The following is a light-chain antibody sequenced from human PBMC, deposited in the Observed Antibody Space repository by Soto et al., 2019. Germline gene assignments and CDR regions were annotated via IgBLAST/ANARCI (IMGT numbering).Light chain of an antibody. V-gene: IGKV1-33*01. CDR1: QDITNY. CDR2: DAS. Sequence: DIQMTQSPSSLSASVGDRVTITCRASQDITNYLNWYQQKPGKAPKLLIYDASNLHAGVPSRFSGSGSGRDFNLIIINLQPDDFATYYCQQYVNLVYTFGQGTKVEIK. CDR3: QQYVNLVYT. J-gene: IGKJ2*01.